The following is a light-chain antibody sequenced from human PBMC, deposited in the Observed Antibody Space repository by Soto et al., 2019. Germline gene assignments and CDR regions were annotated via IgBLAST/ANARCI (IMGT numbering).Light chain of an antibody. V-gene: IGKV1-5*03. CDR1: QTISSW. CDR3: QQYNTYYT. CDR2: KAS. Sequence: DIQMTQSPSTLSASVGDRVTITCRASQTISSWLAWYQQKPGQAPKLLIYKASTLEGGVSSRFSGSGSAAEFTLTISYLPPDDFATYYCQQYNTYYTFGQGTKLEIK. J-gene: IGKJ2*01.